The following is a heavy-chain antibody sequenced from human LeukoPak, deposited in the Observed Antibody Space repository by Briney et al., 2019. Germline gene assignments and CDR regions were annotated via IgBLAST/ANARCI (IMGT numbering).Heavy chain of an antibody. J-gene: IGHJ4*02. V-gene: IGHV3-7*01. CDR3: AREGRGRWLQLNPPRFDY. CDR2: IKQDGSEK. Sequence: PGGSLRLSCAASGFTFSSYWMSWVRQAPGKGLEWVANIKQDGSEKYYVDSVKGRFTISRDNAKNSLYLQMNSLRAEDTAVYYCAREGRGRWLQLNPPRFDYWGQGTLVTVSS. D-gene: IGHD5-24*01. CDR1: GFTFSSYW.